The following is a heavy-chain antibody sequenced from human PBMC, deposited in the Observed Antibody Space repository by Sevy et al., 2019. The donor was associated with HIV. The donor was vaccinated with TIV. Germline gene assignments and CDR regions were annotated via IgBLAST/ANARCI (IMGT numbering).Heavy chain of an antibody. V-gene: IGHV3-15*01. D-gene: IGHD2-2*01. CDR1: GFTFFNAW. CDR3: TTERWGFFDSSTRYLLPYFDS. Sequence: GGSLRLSCSASGFTFFNAWMSWVSQAPGKGLESVGRIKSETDGGTTEYAAAGQGRFTISRDDSKDTLYLQMNSLKTEEAAVYYCTTERWGFFDSSTRYLLPYFDSWGQGALVTVSS. CDR2: IKSETDGGTT. J-gene: IGHJ4*02.